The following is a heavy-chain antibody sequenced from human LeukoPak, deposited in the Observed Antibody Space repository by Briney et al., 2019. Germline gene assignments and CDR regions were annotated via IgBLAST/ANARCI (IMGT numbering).Heavy chain of an antibody. V-gene: IGHV4-30-2*01. CDR1: GGSISSGGYS. D-gene: IGHD4-17*01. CDR2: IYHSGST. J-gene: IGHJ4*02. Sequence: SQTLSLTCAVSGGSISSGGYSWSWIRQPPGKGLEWIGYIYHSGSTYYNPSLKSRVTISVDRSKNQFSLKLSSVTAADTAVYYCAAEGGDYPPRGDYWGQGTLVTVSS. CDR3: AAEGGDYPPRGDY.